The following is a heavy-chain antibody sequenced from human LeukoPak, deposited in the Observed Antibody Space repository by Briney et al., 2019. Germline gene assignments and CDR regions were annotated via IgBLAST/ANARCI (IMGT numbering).Heavy chain of an antibody. CDR3: ARDPSSGWHNYNWFDL. V-gene: IGHV1-2*02. J-gene: IGHJ5*02. CDR1: GDTFSSDS. CDR2: MSTNSGGT. Sequence: ASVTLSCKASGDTFSSDSMHWGRQAPGEGLEWVGWMSTNSGGTNYAQTFQRSVTITRDKSISTAYMDLSGLRSDDTAVYYCARDPSSGWHNYNWFDLWGQGTLVTVSS. D-gene: IGHD6-19*01.